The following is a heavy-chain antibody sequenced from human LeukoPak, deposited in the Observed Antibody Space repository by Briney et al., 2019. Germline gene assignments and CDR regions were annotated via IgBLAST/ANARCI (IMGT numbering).Heavy chain of an antibody. CDR2: INHSGST. Sequence: SETLSLTCAVYGGSFSGYYWSWIRQLPGKGLEWIGEINHSGSTNYNPSLKSRVTISVDTSKNQFSLKLSSVTAADTAVYYCARGLNYYDSSGYYGFDYWGQGTLVTVSS. J-gene: IGHJ4*02. CDR3: ARGLNYYDSSGYYGFDY. D-gene: IGHD3-22*01. CDR1: GGSFSGYY. V-gene: IGHV4-34*01.